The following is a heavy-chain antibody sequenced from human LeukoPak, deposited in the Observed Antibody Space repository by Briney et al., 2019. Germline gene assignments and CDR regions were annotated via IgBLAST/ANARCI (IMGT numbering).Heavy chain of an antibody. CDR1: GFTFSTYW. V-gene: IGHV3-7*04. CDR3: ARDREGSSWYDY. J-gene: IGHJ4*02. Sequence: PGGSLRLSCVASGFTFSTYWMSWVRQVPGKGLERVAIIKQDGTEQYYVDSVKGRFTISRDNAKNSLYLQLNSLRPEDTAVYYCARDREGSSWYDYWGQGTLVTVSS. CDR2: IKQDGTEQ. D-gene: IGHD6-13*01.